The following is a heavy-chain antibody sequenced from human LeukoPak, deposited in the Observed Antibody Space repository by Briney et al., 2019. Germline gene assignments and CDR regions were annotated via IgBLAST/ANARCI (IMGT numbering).Heavy chain of an antibody. CDR3: ARDVRDIVVVPAAHYYYYMDV. J-gene: IGHJ6*03. CDR2: IYYSGST. Sequence: SETLSLTCAVSGGSISSGDYYWSWIRQPPGKGVEWIGYIYYSGSTYYNPSLKSRVTISVDTSKNQFSLKLSSVTAADTAVYYCARDVRDIVVVPAAHYYYYMDVWGKGTTVTVSS. V-gene: IGHV4-30-4*08. D-gene: IGHD2-2*01. CDR1: GGSISSGDYY.